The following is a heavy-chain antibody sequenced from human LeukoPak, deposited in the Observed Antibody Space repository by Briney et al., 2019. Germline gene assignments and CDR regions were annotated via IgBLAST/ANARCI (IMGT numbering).Heavy chain of an antibody. CDR1: GYTFTSYY. J-gene: IGHJ6*02. D-gene: IGHD3-3*01. Sequence: ASVKVSCKASGYTFTSYYMHWVRQAPGQGLEWMGIINPSGGSTSYAQKFQGRVTMTRDTSTSTVYMELSSLRSEDTAVYYCARSLHYDFWSGYSYYYYYGMDVWGQGTTVTVSS. CDR2: INPSGGST. CDR3: ARSLHYDFWSGYSYYYYYGMDV. V-gene: IGHV1-46*01.